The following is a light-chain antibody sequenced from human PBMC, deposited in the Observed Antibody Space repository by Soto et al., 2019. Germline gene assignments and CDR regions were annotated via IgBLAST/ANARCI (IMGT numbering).Light chain of an antibody. V-gene: IGLV2-14*01. CDR1: SSDVGNYNF. CDR2: EVS. CDR3: SSYTSRHTLNV. Sequence: QSALTQPASVSGSPGQSITLSCTGTSSDVGNYNFVSWYQQHPGEAPKLMIYEVSNRPSGVSDRFSGSKSGNTASLTISGLQAEDEADYYCSSYTSRHTLNVFGTGTKLTVL. J-gene: IGLJ1*01.